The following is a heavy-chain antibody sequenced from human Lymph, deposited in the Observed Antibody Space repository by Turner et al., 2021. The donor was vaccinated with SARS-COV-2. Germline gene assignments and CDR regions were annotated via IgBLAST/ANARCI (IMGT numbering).Heavy chain of an antibody. Sequence: EVQLVESGGGLIQPGGSLRLSCAASGFTVSSNYMTWVRQAPGKGLEGVSLIYSGGSTYYADSVKGRFTISRDNSKNTLYLQMNSLRADDTAVYYCARVLPYGDYFDYWGQGTLVTVSS. D-gene: IGHD4-17*01. CDR2: IYSGGST. V-gene: IGHV3-53*01. J-gene: IGHJ4*02. CDR1: GFTVSSNY. CDR3: ARVLPYGDYFDY.